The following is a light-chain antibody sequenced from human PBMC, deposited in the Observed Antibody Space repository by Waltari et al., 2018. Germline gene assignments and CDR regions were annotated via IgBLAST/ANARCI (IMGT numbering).Light chain of an antibody. CDR3: QHYVRLPAT. Sequence: EIVLTQSPGTLSLSPGERATLSCWASQSVGGTLAWYQQKPGQAPRLLSYGASSRATGIPDRFSVSGSGTEFSLTISRLEPEDFAVYYCQHYVRLPATFGQGTKVEIK. CDR2: GAS. J-gene: IGKJ1*01. V-gene: IGKV3-20*01. CDR1: QSVGGT.